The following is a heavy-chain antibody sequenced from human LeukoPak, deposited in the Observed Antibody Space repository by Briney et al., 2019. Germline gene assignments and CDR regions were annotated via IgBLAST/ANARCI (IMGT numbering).Heavy chain of an antibody. D-gene: IGHD3-22*01. Sequence: ASVKVSCKASGYTFTSFGISWVRQAPGQGLEWMGWISAYNGNTIYAQMLQGRVTMTTDTFTSTAYMELRSLRSDDTAVYYCARDLSSSYYYVFDYWGQGTLVTVSS. J-gene: IGHJ4*02. CDR2: ISAYNGNT. CDR3: ARDLSSSYYYVFDY. CDR1: GYTFTSFG. V-gene: IGHV1-18*01.